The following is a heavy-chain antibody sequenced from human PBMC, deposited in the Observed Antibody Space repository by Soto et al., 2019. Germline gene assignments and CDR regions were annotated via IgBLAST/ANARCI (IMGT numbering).Heavy chain of an antibody. D-gene: IGHD1-26*01. CDR1: GFTFSSYW. V-gene: IGHV3-74*01. CDR3: ARGGSLNWFFDL. Sequence: EVQLVESGGGVVQPGGSLRLSCAASGFTFSSYWMHWVRQAPGKGLVWVSRINSDGSSTSYADSVKGRFTISRDNAKNTLYLQMNTLRAEDTAVYYCARGGSLNWFFDLWGRGTLVTVSS. CDR2: INSDGSST. J-gene: IGHJ2*01.